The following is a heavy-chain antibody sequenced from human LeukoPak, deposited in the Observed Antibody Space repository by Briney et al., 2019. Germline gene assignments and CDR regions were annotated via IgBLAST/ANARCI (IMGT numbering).Heavy chain of an antibody. CDR2: IYTSEST. V-gene: IGHV4-61*02. J-gene: IGHJ4*02. CDR3: ARDWRTYDYVWGSLID. D-gene: IGHD3-16*01. CDR1: VGSISSGSYY. Sequence: TLSLTCTVSVGSISSGSYYWSWIRQPAGKGLEWIGCIYTSESTNYNPSLKSRVTISVDPSKNQFSLKLSSVTAANTAEYYCARDWRTYDYVWGSLIDWGQGALVTVSS.